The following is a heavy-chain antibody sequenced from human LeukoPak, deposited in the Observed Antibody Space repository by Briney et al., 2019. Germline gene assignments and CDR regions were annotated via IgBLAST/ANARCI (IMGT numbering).Heavy chain of an antibody. CDR3: ATVPPPRHSSNEGHEYYFDY. J-gene: IGHJ4*02. CDR2: IKQDGSEK. V-gene: IGHV3-7*01. D-gene: IGHD1-1*01. CDR1: GFIFSRYW. Sequence: GGSLRLSCAASGFIFSRYWMSWVRQAPGQGLEWVATIKQDGSEKYYVDSVKGRFTISRDDSKNTLYLQMNSLRAEDTAVYYCATVPPPRHSSNEGHEYYFDYWGQGTLVTVSS.